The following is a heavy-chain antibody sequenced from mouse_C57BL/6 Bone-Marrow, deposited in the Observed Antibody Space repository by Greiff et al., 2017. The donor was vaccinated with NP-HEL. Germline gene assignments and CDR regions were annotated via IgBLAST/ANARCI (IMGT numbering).Heavy chain of an antibody. Sequence: EVKLQESGPGLVKPSQSLSLTCSVTGYSITSGYYWNWIRQLPGNKLELMGYISYDGSNNYNPYLKNRISITRDTSKNQFFLKLNSVTTEDTATYYCASGVVAPFAYWGQGTLVTVSA. CDR2: ISYDGSN. J-gene: IGHJ3*01. CDR1: GYSITSGYY. V-gene: IGHV3-6*01. CDR3: ASGVVAPFAY. D-gene: IGHD1-1*01.